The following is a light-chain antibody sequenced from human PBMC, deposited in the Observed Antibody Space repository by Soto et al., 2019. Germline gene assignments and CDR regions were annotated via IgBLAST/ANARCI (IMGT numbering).Light chain of an antibody. CDR1: SSDVGGYNY. V-gene: IGLV2-14*01. Sequence: QSVLTQPASVSGSPGQSITISCTGTSSDVGGYNYVSWYQQHPGKAPKLMIYEVSNRPSGVSNRFSGSKSGNTASLTISGLQAEDEADYYCRSYTSSSTQVFGTGTKLTV. CDR3: RSYTSSSTQV. CDR2: EVS. J-gene: IGLJ1*01.